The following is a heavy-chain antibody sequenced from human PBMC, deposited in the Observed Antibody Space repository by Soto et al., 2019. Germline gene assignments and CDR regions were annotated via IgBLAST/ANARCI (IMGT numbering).Heavy chain of an antibody. V-gene: IGHV1-18*01. D-gene: IGHD2-2*01. CDR1: GYTFSNYG. J-gene: IGHJ5*02. CDR3: ARGCSSTTCFGSFDP. Sequence: HVLLEQSGAEVKRPGASVKVSCKASGYTFSNYGIIWVRQAPGQGLEWMGWIRGYNGDTNYAQKLQDSVTMTIDTSTSTAYMELRSLRSDDTAVYYCARGCSSTTCFGSFDPWGQGTLVTVSS. CDR2: IRGYNGDT.